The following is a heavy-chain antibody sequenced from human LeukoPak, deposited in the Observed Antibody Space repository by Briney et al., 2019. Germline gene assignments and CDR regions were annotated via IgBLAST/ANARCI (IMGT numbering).Heavy chain of an antibody. CDR3: AKEGTVTPIDY. CDR2: IRYDGSHK. J-gene: IGHJ4*02. D-gene: IGHD2-21*02. Sequence: GGSLRLSCAASGFTFSNYGMHWVRQAPGKGLEWVAFIRYDGSHKYYADSVKGRLTISRDNSKNTLYLQMNSLRVEDTAVYHCAKEGTVTPIDYWGQGTLVTVSS. V-gene: IGHV3-30*02. CDR1: GFTFSNYG.